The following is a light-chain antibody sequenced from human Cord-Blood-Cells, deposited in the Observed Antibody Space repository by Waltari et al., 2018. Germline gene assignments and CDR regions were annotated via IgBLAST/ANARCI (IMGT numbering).Light chain of an antibody. Sequence: QSALTQPASVSGSPGQSITIPCTGTSSDVGGYNYLSCYQQHPGKAPKLMIYEVSNRPSGVSNRFSGSKSGNTASLTISGLQAEDEADYYCSSYTSSSTLDVVFGGGTKLTVL. J-gene: IGLJ2*01. CDR2: EVS. CDR3: SSYTSSSTLDVV. V-gene: IGLV2-14*01. CDR1: SSDVGGYNY.